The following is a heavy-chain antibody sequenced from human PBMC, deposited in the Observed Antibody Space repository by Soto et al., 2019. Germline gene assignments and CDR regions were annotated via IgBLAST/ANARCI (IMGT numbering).Heavy chain of an antibody. Sequence: QVQLVQSGAEVKKPGASVKVSCMASGYAFSNNFMHWVRQAPAQGLEWMGVINPTTGLTSNAQKFQGTITITSDPSSSTAYMERSSLRSEDTAVYYCARALRNGYFYGMDIWGQGTTVTVSS. J-gene: IGHJ6*02. CDR3: ARALRNGYFYGMDI. D-gene: IGHD2-8*01. V-gene: IGHV1-46*01. CDR1: GYAFSNNF. CDR2: INPTTGLT.